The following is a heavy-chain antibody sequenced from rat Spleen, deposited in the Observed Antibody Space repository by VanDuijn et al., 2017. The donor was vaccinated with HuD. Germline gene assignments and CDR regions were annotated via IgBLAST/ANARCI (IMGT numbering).Heavy chain of an antibody. J-gene: IGHJ2*01. V-gene: IGHV5-29*01. CDR3: TTLDY. CDR1: GFTFSDYY. Sequence: EVQLVESDGGLVQPGRSLKLSCAASGFTFSDYYMAWVRQAPTKGLEWVATIDYDGSSTYYRDSVKGRFTISRDNAKTTLFLQMDSLRSEDTATYYCTTLDYWGQGVLVTVSS. CDR2: IDYDGSST.